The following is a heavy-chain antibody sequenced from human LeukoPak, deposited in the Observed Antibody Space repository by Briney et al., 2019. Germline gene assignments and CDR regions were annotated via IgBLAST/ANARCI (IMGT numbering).Heavy chain of an antibody. CDR3: ARQERSYFDY. J-gene: IGHJ4*02. Sequence: SETLSLTCAVSGYSISSGYYWGWIRQPPGKGLEWIGSIYHSGSTYYNPSLKSRATISVDTSKNQFSLKLSSVTAADTAVYYCARQERSYFDYWGQGTLVTVSS. V-gene: IGHV4-38-2*01. CDR2: IYHSGST. CDR1: GYSISSGYY.